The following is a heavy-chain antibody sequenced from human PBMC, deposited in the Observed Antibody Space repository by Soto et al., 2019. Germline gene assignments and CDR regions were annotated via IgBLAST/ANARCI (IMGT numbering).Heavy chain of an antibody. D-gene: IGHD3-22*01. Sequence: QVQLVEPGGGVVQPGRSLRLSCAASGFTFSSYGMHWVRQAPGKGLEWVAVISYDGSNKYYADSVKGRFTISRDNSKNTLYLQMNSLRAEDTAVYYCAKDLRLVNWYFDLWGRGTLVTVSS. CDR1: GFTFSSYG. CDR2: ISYDGSNK. V-gene: IGHV3-30*18. J-gene: IGHJ2*01. CDR3: AKDLRLVNWYFDL.